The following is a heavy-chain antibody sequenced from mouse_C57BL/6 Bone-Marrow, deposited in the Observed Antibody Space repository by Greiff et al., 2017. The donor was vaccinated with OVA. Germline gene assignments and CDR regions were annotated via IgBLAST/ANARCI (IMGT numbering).Heavy chain of an antibody. Sequence: QVHVKQSGPGLVQPSQSLSITCTVSGFSLTSYGVHWVRQSPGKGLEWLGVIWSGGSTDYNAAFISRLSISKDNSKSQVFFKMNSLQADDTAIYYCARNSGYYDYDWFAYWGQGTLVTVSA. CDR1: GFSLTSYG. D-gene: IGHD2-4*01. J-gene: IGHJ3*01. V-gene: IGHV2-2*01. CDR3: ARNSGYYDYDWFAY. CDR2: IWSGGST.